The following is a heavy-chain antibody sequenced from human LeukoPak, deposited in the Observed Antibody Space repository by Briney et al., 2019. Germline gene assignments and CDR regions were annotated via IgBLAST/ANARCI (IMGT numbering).Heavy chain of an antibody. CDR1: GYTFTDYY. Sequence: ASVKVSCKASGYTFTDYYIHWVRQAPGQGLEWMGWISPNSGGINYAQKFQGRVTMTRDTSISTAYIELSRLRSDDTAVYYCARGRRILVGDTNAGDYLDYWGQGTLVTVSS. D-gene: IGHD1-26*01. CDR2: ISPNSGGI. J-gene: IGHJ4*02. CDR3: ARGRRILVGDTNAGDYLDY. V-gene: IGHV1-2*02.